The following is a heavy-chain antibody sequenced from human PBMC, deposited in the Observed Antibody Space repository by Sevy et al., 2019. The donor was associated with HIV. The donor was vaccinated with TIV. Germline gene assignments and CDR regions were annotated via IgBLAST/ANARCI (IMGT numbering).Heavy chain of an antibody. J-gene: IGHJ4*02. Sequence: GGSLRLSCAASGFTFSSYAMHWVRQAPGKGLEWVAVISYDGSNKYYADSVKGRFTISRDNSKNTLYLQMNSLRAEDTAVYYCARDGTYYYDSSGYYFDYWCQGTLVTVSS. D-gene: IGHD3-22*01. CDR3: ARDGTYYYDSSGYYFDY. V-gene: IGHV3-30*04. CDR2: ISYDGSNK. CDR1: GFTFSSYA.